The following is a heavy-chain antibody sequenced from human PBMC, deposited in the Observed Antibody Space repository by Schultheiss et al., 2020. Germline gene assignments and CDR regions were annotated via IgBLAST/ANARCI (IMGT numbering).Heavy chain of an antibody. D-gene: IGHD2-15*01. CDR2: ISSSSSTI. CDR3: ARAVAALDYGMDV. V-gene: IGHV3-48*01. J-gene: IGHJ6*02. Sequence: GGSLRLSCAASGFTFSSYSMNWVRQAPGKGLEWVSYISSSSSTIYYADSVKGRFTISRDNAKNSLYLQMNSLRAEDTAVYYCARAVAALDYGMDVWGQGTTVTVSS. CDR1: GFTFSSYS.